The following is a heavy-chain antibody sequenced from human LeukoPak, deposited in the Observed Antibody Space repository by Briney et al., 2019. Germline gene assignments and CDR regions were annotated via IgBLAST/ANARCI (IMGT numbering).Heavy chain of an antibody. J-gene: IGHJ4*02. Sequence: PGGSLRLSCAASGFTFSSYGMHWVRQAPGKGLEWVAVIWYDGSNKYYADSVKGRFTISRDNSKNTLYLQVNSLRAEDTAVYYCARDAGDTAMVNYFDYWGQGTLVTVSS. D-gene: IGHD5-18*01. V-gene: IGHV3-33*01. CDR3: ARDAGDTAMVNYFDY. CDR2: IWYDGSNK. CDR1: GFTFSSYG.